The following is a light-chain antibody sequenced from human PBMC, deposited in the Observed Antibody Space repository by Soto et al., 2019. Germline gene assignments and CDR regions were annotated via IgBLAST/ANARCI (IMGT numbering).Light chain of an antibody. CDR2: DAS. Sequence: ETVLTQSPSTLSLSPGHRATLSCQASQSVSNYLTWYQQKPGKPPRLLIYDASNMATEVPSRFSGSGSGTDFTLTISSLEPEDFAAYYCQQYDDRPILTIGGGTKVDLK. V-gene: IGKV3-11*01. CDR1: QSVSNY. J-gene: IGKJ4*01. CDR3: QQYDDRPILT.